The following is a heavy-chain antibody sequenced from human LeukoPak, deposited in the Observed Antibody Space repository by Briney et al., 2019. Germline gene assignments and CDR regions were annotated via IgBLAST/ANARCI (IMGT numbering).Heavy chain of an antibody. CDR2: INHSGST. V-gene: IGHV4-34*01. CDR1: GGSFSGYY. J-gene: IGHJ4*02. D-gene: IGHD6-19*01. Sequence: SETLSLTCAVYGGSFSGYYWSWIRQPPGKGLEWIGEINHSGSTNYNPSLKSRVTISVDTSKNQFSLKPSSVTAADTAVYYCARGAGIAVAGRGFDYWGQGTLVTVSS. CDR3: ARGAGIAVAGRGFDY.